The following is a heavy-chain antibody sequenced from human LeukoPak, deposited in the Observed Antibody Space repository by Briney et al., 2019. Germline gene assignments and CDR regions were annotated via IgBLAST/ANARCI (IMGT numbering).Heavy chain of an antibody. V-gene: IGHV4-34*01. D-gene: IGHD3-22*01. CDR1: GGSFSGYY. CDR3: ARGRDYYDSSGYYYVSTFFDY. CDR2: INHSGST. J-gene: IGHJ4*02. Sequence: SETLSLTCAVYGGSFSGYYWSWIRQPPGKGLEWIGEINHSGSTNYNPSLKSRVTISVDTSKNQFSLKLSSVTAADTAVYYCARGRDYYDSSGYYYVSTFFDYWGQGTLVTVSS.